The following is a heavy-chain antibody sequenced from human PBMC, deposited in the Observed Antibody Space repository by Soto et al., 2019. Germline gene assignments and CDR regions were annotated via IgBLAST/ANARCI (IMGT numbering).Heavy chain of an antibody. CDR2: IYYSGST. J-gene: IGHJ6*02. V-gene: IGHV4-59*01. CDR1: GGSISSYY. Sequence: QVQLQESGPGLVKPSETLSLTCTVSGGSISSYYWSWIRQPPWKGLEWIGYIYYSGSTNYNPSLKSRVTISVDTSKNQFSLKLSSVTAADTAVYYCARGDPLLWFGEKVYYGMDVWGQGTTVTVSS. CDR3: ARGDPLLWFGEKVYYGMDV. D-gene: IGHD3-10*01.